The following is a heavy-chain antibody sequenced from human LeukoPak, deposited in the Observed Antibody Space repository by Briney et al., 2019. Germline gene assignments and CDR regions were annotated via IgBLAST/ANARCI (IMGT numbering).Heavy chain of an antibody. V-gene: IGHV3-53*01. CDR3: ARGAVTRNYFDY. Sequence: GGSLRLSCAASGFTVSSNYMNWVRQAPGKGLECVSVIYSGGSTYYADSVKGRFTISRDNSKNTLYLQMNSLRAEDTAVYYCARGAVTRNYFDYWGQGTLVTVSS. J-gene: IGHJ4*02. CDR1: GFTVSSNY. CDR2: IYSGGST. D-gene: IGHD4-17*01.